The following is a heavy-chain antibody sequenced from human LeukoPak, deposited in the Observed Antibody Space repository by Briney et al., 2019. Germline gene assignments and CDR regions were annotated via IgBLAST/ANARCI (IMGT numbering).Heavy chain of an antibody. CDR1: GGSISGYY. Sequence: PSETLSLTCAVYGGSISGYYWSWIRQPPGRELEWIGESNDSGSTNYTPSLKSRVTISLDTSKNQFSLRLRSVTAADTAVYYCARGKDDYDFWSGYPHWGQGTLVTVSS. J-gene: IGHJ4*02. CDR3: ARGKDDYDFWSGYPH. V-gene: IGHV4-34*01. D-gene: IGHD3-3*01. CDR2: SNDSGST.